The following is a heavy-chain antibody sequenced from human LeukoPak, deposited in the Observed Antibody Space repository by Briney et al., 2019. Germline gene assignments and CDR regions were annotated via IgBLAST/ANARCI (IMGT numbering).Heavy chain of an antibody. CDR1: GGSISSYY. CDR2: IYYSGST. J-gene: IGHJ6*02. V-gene: IGHV4-59*08. CDR3: ARQEAYEDGMDV. D-gene: IGHD5-12*01. Sequence: SETLSLTCTVSGGSISSYYWSWIRQPPGKGLEGIGYIYYSGSTNYNPSLKSRVTISVDTSKNQFSLKLSSVTAADTAVYYYARQEAYEDGMDVWGQGTTATVSS.